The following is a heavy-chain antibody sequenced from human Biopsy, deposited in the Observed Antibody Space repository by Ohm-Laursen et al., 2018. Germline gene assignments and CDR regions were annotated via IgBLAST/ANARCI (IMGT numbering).Heavy chain of an antibody. V-gene: IGHV4-39*01. Sequence: DTLSLTCIVSGGSVSSNVAYWAWIRQPPGKGLESIGSIFYSGITYYNPSLQSRVTMSVDTSKNQFSLNLTSVTAADTAVYYCARHPTGFWFDPWGQGTLVIVSS. J-gene: IGHJ5*02. CDR3: ARHPTGFWFDP. CDR1: GGSVSSNVAY. CDR2: IFYSGIT.